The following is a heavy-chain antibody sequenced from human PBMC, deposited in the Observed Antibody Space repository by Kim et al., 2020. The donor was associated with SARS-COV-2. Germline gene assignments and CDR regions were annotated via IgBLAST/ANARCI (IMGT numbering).Heavy chain of an antibody. D-gene: IGHD1-20*01. CDR3: AKAYAVNSFPFDY. V-gene: IGHV3-43*01. J-gene: IGHJ4*02. Sequence: YADSVKGRFTISRDNSKNSLYLQMNSLRTEDTALYYCAKAYAVNSFPFDYWGQGTLVTVSS.